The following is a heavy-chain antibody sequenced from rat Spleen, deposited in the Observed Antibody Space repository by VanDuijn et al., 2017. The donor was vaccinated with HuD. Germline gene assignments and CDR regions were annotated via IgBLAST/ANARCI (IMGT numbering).Heavy chain of an antibody. Sequence: EVQLVESDGGLVQPGRSMKLSCAASGLSFSNYDMAWVRQAPTKGLEWVATISYDGSKTHYRDSVRGRFTISRDNAKTTLYLQMDSLRSEDTATYFCTRGGYFRYWGQGVMVTVSS. CDR1: GLSFSNYD. CDR2: ISYDGSKT. CDR3: TRGGYFRY. D-gene: IGHD4-4*01. J-gene: IGHJ2*01. V-gene: IGHV5-29*01.